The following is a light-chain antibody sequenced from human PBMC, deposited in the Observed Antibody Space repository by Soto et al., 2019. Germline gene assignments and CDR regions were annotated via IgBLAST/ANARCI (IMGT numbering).Light chain of an antibody. J-gene: IGKJ5*01. CDR1: RSISRY. CDR2: AAS. CDR3: QQSYSTPIT. Sequence: DIQMTPSLYSLSASVGDRVNMTCRASRSISRYLNRYQQKPGKAPKLLIYAASSLQSGVPSRFIGSGSGTNFTLTASSLQPEDFATYYCQQSYSTPITFAQGTRLEIK. V-gene: IGKV1-39*01.